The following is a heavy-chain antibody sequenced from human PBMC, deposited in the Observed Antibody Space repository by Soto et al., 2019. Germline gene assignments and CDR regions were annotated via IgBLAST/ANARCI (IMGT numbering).Heavy chain of an antibody. V-gene: IGHV3-23*01. Sequence: GGSLRLSCAASGFTFSSYAMSWVRQAPGKGLEWVSAISGSGGSTYYADSVKGRFTISRDNSKNTLYLQMNSLRAEDTAVYYCAKVRGSSSSLIPLYFDYWGQGTLVTVSS. CDR1: GFTFSSYA. D-gene: IGHD6-6*01. J-gene: IGHJ4*02. CDR3: AKVRGSSSSLIPLYFDY. CDR2: ISGSGGST.